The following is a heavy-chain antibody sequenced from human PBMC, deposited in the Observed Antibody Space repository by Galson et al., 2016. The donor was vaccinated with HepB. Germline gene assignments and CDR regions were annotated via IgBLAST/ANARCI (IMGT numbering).Heavy chain of an antibody. D-gene: IGHD3-10*01. Sequence: TLSLTCTVFGGSISSSGYYWSWIRQHPGKGLEWIGYIKDTGNTYYNSSLKSRVTISVDTSKNQFYLKLKSVTAADTAVYYCARDSDYYDSGLRWGQGTLVTVSS. J-gene: IGHJ4*02. CDR2: IKDTGNT. CDR3: ARDSDYYDSGLR. CDR1: GGSISSSGYY. V-gene: IGHV4-31*03.